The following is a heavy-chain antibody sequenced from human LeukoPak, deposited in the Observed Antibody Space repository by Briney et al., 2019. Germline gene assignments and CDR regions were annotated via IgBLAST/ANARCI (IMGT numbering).Heavy chain of an antibody. CDR3: ARDPRAAGPYYYYGMDV. CDR2: IYYTGST. J-gene: IGHJ6*02. V-gene: IGHV4-59*01. CDR1: GGSISSYY. Sequence: SETLSLTCTVSGGSISSYYWSWIRQPPGKGLEWIGYIYYTGSTNYNPSLKSRVTISVDTSKNQFSLKLTSVTAADTAVYYCARDPRAAGPYYYYGMDVWGQGTTVTVSS. D-gene: IGHD6-13*01.